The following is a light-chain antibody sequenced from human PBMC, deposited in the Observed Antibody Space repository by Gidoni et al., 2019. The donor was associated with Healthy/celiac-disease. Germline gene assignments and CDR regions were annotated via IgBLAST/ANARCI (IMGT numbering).Light chain of an antibody. CDR3: QQYNSYWT. Sequence: DIQMTQSPSTLSASVGDRVTITCRASQSISSWLAWYQQKPGKAPKLLIYDASSLESGVPSRFRGSGSGTEFTLTISSLQPDDFATYYCQQYNSYWTFGQXTKVEIK. V-gene: IGKV1-5*01. CDR1: QSISSW. J-gene: IGKJ1*01. CDR2: DAS.